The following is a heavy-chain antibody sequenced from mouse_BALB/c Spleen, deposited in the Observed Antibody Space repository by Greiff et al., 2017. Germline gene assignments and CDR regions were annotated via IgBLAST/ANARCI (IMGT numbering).Heavy chain of an antibody. CDR3: ARDEGNYYAMDY. CDR2: ISSGGSYT. D-gene: IGHD2-14*01. CDR1: GFTFSSYA. Sequence: VQLKESGGGLVKPGGSLKLSCAASGFTFSSYAMSWVRQSPEKRLEWVAEISSGGSYTYYPDTVTGRFTISRDNAKNTLYLEMSSLRSEDTAMYYCARDEGNYYAMDYWGQGTSVTVSS. V-gene: IGHV5-9-4*01. J-gene: IGHJ4*01.